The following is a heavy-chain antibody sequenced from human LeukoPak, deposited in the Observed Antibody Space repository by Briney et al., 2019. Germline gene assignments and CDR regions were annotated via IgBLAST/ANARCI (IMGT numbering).Heavy chain of an antibody. D-gene: IGHD3-22*01. CDR3: ARGYYDSSGYLALQY. CDR1: GFTVSSNY. J-gene: IGHJ4*02. V-gene: IGHV3-66*01. CDR2: IYSGGST. Sequence: GGSLRLSCAASGFTVSSNYMSWVRQAPGKGLEWVSVIYSGGSTYYADSVKGRFTISRDNSKNTLYLQMNSLRAEDTAVYYCARGYYDSSGYLALQYWGQGTLVTVSS.